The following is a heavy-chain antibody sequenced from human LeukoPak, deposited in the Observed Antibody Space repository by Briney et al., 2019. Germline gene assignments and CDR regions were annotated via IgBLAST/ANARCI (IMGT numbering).Heavy chain of an antibody. CDR1: GYTFTIYG. Sequence: GASVKVSCKASGYTFTIYGISWVRQAPGQGLEWMGWISAYNGNTNYAQKLQGRVTMTTDTSTSKAYSELRSLRSDDTAVYYCARGAVYSSSWYWGNWFDPWGQGTLVTVSS. J-gene: IGHJ5*02. V-gene: IGHV1-18*01. CDR2: ISAYNGNT. D-gene: IGHD6-13*01. CDR3: ARGAVYSSSWYWGNWFDP.